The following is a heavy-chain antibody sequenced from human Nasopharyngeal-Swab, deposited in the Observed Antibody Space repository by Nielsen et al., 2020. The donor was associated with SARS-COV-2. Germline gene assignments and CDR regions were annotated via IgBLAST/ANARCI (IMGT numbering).Heavy chain of an antibody. Sequence: SETLSLTCTVSGGSISSSSYYWGWIRQPPGKGLEWIGSIYYSGSTYYNPSLKSRVTISVDTSKNQFSLKLSSVTAADTAVYYCARHPYSGSYGWFDPWGQGTLVTVSS. J-gene: IGHJ5*02. D-gene: IGHD1-26*01. CDR3: ARHPYSGSYGWFDP. CDR2: IYYSGST. V-gene: IGHV4-39*07. CDR1: GGSISSSSYY.